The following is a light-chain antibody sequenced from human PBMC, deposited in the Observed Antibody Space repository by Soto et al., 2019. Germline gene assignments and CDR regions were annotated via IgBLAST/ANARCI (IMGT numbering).Light chain of an antibody. CDR1: QSISSY. Sequence: DIQMTQSPSSLSASVGDRVTITCRASQSISSYLNWYEQKPGKAPKLLIYGASSLQSGVPSRFSGSGSGTDFTLPISRLQPEYFATYYCQQSYSTPWTFGQGTKVEIK. CDR2: GAS. CDR3: QQSYSTPWT. J-gene: IGKJ1*01. V-gene: IGKV1-39*01.